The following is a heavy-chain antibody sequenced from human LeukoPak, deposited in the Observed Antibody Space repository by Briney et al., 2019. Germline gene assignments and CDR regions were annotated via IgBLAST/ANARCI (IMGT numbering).Heavy chain of an antibody. CDR3: ARWLGPTSPEYNINRDYYYYGMDV. Sequence: PGGSLRLSCAASGFTFSSYSMNWVRQAPGKGLEWVSSISSSSSYIYYADSVKGRFTISRDNAKNSLYLQMNSLRAEDTAVYYCARWLGPTSPEYNINRDYYYYGMDVWGQGTTVTVSS. J-gene: IGHJ6*02. CDR2: ISSSSSYI. V-gene: IGHV3-21*01. D-gene: IGHD1-1*01. CDR1: GFTFSSYS.